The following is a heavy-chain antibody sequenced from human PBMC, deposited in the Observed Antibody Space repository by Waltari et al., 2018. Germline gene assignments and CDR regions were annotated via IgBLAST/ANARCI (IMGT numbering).Heavy chain of an antibody. D-gene: IGHD6-19*01. CDR3: ARESGSGSSKHVDY. V-gene: IGHV4-34*01. J-gene: IGHJ4*02. CDR1: GGSFSGYY. CDR2: INHLGST. Sequence: QVQLQQWGAGLLKPSETLSLTCAVYGGSFSGYYWSWIRQPPGKGLEWIGEINHLGSTNYNASLMSRVTISVDTSKNQFSLKLSSVTAADTAVYYCARESGSGSSKHVDYWGQGTLVTVSS.